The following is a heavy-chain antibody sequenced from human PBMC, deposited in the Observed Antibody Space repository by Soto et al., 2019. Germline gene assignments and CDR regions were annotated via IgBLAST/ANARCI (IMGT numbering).Heavy chain of an antibody. V-gene: IGHV4-30-4*01. Sequence: PSETLSLTCTVSGGSISSGDYYWSWIRQPPGKGLEWIGYIYYSGSTYYNPSLKSRVTISVDTSKNQFSLKLSSVTAADTAVYYCARDTWFGDWSRMENWGQGTLVTVSS. CDR2: IYYSGST. D-gene: IGHD3-10*01. CDR3: ARDTWFGDWSRMEN. CDR1: GGSISSGDYY. J-gene: IGHJ4*02.